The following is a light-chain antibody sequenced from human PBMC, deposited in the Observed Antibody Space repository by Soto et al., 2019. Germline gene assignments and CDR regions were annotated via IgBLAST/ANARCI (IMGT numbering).Light chain of an antibody. J-gene: IGKJ5*01. V-gene: IGKV1-39*01. CDR2: KAS. Sequence: DIQMTQPPSSLSASVGDRVTITCRASQSISSYLNWYQQKPGKAPKLLIYKASTLKSGVPSRFSGSGSGTDFTLTISCLQSEDFATYYCQQYYSYPLTFGQGTRLEIK. CDR1: QSISSY. CDR3: QQYYSYPLT.